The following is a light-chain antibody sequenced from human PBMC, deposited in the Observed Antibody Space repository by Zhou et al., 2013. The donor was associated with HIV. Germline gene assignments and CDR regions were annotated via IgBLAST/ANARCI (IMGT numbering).Light chain of an antibody. V-gene: IGKV3-20*01. CDR3: LQYDKSPFT. Sequence: EIVMTQSPATLSVSPGERATLSCRASQSVSSNLAWYQQKAGQAPRLLIYGASSRATGIPDRFSGSGSGTDFTLTISRLEPEDFAVYYCLQYDKSPFTFGPGTKVDIK. CDR2: GAS. CDR1: QSVSSN. J-gene: IGKJ3*01.